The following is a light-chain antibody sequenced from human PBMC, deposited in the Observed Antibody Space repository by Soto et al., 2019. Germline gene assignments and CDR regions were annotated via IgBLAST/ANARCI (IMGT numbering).Light chain of an antibody. V-gene: IGLV2-8*01. Sequence: QSALTQPPSASGSPGQSVTISCTGTSSDVGGYNYVSWYQQHPGKAPKLMFYEVTKRPSGVPDRFSGSKSANTASLTVSGLQAEDEADYYCSSYGGGNNLLFGGGTKLTVL. CDR2: EVT. J-gene: IGLJ2*01. CDR1: SSDVGGYNY. CDR3: SSYGGGNNLL.